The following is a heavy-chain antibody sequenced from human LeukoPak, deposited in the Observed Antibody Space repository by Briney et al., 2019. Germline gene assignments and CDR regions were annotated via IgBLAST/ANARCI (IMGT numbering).Heavy chain of an antibody. CDR2: IWYDGSNK. D-gene: IGHD3-3*01. Sequence: GGSLRLSCVASGFTFSIYGMYWVRQAPGKGLEWVAVIWYDGSNKNYADSVKGRFTISRDNSKNTLYLQMNSLRAEDTAVYYCARGGGWYYDFWSGHFDYWGQGTLVTVSS. J-gene: IGHJ4*02. V-gene: IGHV3-33*01. CDR1: GFTFSIYG. CDR3: ARGGGWYYDFWSGHFDY.